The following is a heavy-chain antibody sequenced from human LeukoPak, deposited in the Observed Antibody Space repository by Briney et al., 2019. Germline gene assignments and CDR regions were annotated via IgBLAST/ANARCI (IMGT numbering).Heavy chain of an antibody. Sequence: GGSLRLSCAASGFTFSRYGMHWVRQAPGKGLEWVAVIWYDGSNRQYADSVKGRFTISRDNSKNTLYLQMNSLRAEDTAVYYCARDFGFSPSSGYSFDYWGQGTLVTVSS. CDR1: GFTFSRYG. J-gene: IGHJ4*02. CDR2: IWYDGSNR. V-gene: IGHV3-33*01. D-gene: IGHD3-22*01. CDR3: ARDFGFSPSSGYSFDY.